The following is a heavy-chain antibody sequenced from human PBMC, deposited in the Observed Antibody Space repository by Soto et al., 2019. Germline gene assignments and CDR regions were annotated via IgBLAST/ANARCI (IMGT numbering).Heavy chain of an antibody. V-gene: IGHV1-2*04. J-gene: IGHJ6*03. D-gene: IGHD1-1*01. Sequence: ASVKVSCKASGYTFTAYYMHWVRQAPGQGLEWMGWINPNSGGTNYAQKFQGWVTMTRDTSISTAYMELSRLRSDDTAVYYCARSPIIRLAWYMYVWGKGTTVTVSS. CDR2: INPNSGGT. CDR3: ARSPIIRLAWYMYV. CDR1: GYTFTAYY.